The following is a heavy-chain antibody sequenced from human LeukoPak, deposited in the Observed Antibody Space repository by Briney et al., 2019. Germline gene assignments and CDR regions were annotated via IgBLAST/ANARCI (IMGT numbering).Heavy chain of an antibody. Sequence: ASVTVSCKASGYTFTSYYMHWVRQAPGQGLEWMGIINPSGGSTSYAQKFQGRVTMTRDTSPSTVYMELSSLRSEDTAVYYCARNYYDSSGYGTFGAFDIWGQGTMVTVSS. D-gene: IGHD3-22*01. V-gene: IGHV1-46*01. CDR1: GYTFTSYY. J-gene: IGHJ3*02. CDR3: ARNYYDSSGYGTFGAFDI. CDR2: INPSGGST.